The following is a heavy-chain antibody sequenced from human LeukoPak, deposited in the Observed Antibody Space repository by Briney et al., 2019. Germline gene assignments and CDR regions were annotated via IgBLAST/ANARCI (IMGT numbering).Heavy chain of an antibody. J-gene: IGHJ4*02. Sequence: GGCLRLSHAASGFTFSSYWMHWVRQPPGKGLVWVSRLKGDGSVPNLADSAKGRITISRDNTKNTLHLPLNTLTGDDTAVYYCARRGNDYTPDYFAYCGQGTLATVSS. CDR1: GFTFSSYW. CDR3: ARRGNDYTPDYFAY. D-gene: IGHD4-11*01. V-gene: IGHV3-74*01. CDR2: LKGDGSVP.